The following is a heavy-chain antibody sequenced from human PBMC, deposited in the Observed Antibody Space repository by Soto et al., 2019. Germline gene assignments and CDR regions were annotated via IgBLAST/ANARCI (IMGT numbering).Heavy chain of an antibody. V-gene: IGHV1-8*01. Sequence: ASVKVSCKASGYAFTSYDINWVRQATGQGLEWMGWMNPNSGNTGYAQKFQGRVTMTRNTSISTAYMELSSLRSEDTAVYYCARGHARSPLISFHFEWLWGNWFDPWGKGTLGTV. J-gene: IGHJ5*02. CDR2: MNPNSGNT. CDR1: GYAFTSYD. CDR3: ARGHARSPLISFHFEWLWGNWFDP. D-gene: IGHD3-3*01.